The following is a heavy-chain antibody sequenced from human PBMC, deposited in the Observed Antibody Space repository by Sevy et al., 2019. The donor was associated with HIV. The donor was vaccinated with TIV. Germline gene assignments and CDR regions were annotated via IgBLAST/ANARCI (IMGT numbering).Heavy chain of an antibody. V-gene: IGHV4-39*01. CDR3: ARYSSYSSSPGDWFDP. J-gene: IGHJ5*02. CDR2: IYYSGSP. D-gene: IGHD6-6*01. CDR1: GGSISSSSYY. Sequence: SETLSLTCTVSGGSISSSSYYWGWIRQPPGKGLEWIGSIYYSGSPYYNPSLKSRVTISVDTSKNQFSLKLSSVTAADTAVYYCARYSSYSSSPGDWFDPWGQGTLVTVSS.